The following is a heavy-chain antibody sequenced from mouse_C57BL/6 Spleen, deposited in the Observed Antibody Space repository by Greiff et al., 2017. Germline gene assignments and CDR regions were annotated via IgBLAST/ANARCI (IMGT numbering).Heavy chain of an antibody. J-gene: IGHJ1*03. Sequence: EVNVVESGGGLVQPKGSLKLSCAASGFSFNTYAMNWVRQAPGKGLEWVARIRSKSNNYATYYADSVKDRFTISRDDSESMLYLQMNNLKTEDTAMYYCVRHRDSSGYGYFDVWGTGTTVTVSS. CDR2: IRSKSNNYAT. V-gene: IGHV10-1*01. CDR3: VRHRDSSGYGYFDV. CDR1: GFSFNTYA. D-gene: IGHD3-2*02.